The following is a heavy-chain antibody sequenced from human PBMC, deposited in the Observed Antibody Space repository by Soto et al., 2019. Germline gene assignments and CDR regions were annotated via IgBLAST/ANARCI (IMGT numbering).Heavy chain of an antibody. Sequence: GGSLRLSCAASGFTFSSYWMHWVRQAPGKGLVWVSRINSDGSSTSYADSVKGRFTISRDNAKNTLYLQMNSLRAEDTAVYYCARRPLLGYSEPYGMDVWGQGTTVTVSS. V-gene: IGHV3-74*01. J-gene: IGHJ6*02. D-gene: IGHD5-12*01. CDR1: GFTFSSYW. CDR2: INSDGSST. CDR3: ARRPLLGYSEPYGMDV.